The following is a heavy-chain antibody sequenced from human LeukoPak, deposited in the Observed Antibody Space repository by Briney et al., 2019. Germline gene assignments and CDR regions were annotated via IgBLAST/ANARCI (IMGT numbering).Heavy chain of an antibody. Sequence: GGSLRLSCVVSGFTFSSYAMSWVRQAPGKELEWVSAISGSGGSTYYADSVKGRFTISRDDSKNTLYLQMNSLRAEDTAVYYCAKDGPQLRYYFDYWGQGTLVTVSS. CDR2: ISGSGGST. CDR3: AKDGPQLRYYFDY. V-gene: IGHV3-23*01. D-gene: IGHD1-1*01. J-gene: IGHJ4*02. CDR1: GFTFSSYA.